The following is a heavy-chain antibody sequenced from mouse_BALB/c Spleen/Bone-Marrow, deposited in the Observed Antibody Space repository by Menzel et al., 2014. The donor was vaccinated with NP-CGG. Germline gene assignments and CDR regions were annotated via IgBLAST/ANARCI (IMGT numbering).Heavy chain of an antibody. D-gene: IGHD2-1*01. CDR2: IDPYNGVT. CDR1: GYAFTSYN. V-gene: IGHV1S135*01. Sequence: VQLKQSGPELVKPGASVKVSCKASGYAFTSYNMYWVKQSHGKSLEWIGYIDPYNGVTSYNQKFKGKATLTVDKSSSTAYMHLNSLTSEDSAVYYCAREDGNYWYFDVWGAGTTVTVSS. CDR3: AREDGNYWYFDV. J-gene: IGHJ1*01.